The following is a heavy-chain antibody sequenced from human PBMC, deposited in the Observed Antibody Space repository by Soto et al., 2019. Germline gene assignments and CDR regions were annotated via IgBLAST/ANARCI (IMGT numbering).Heavy chain of an antibody. CDR3: ARVWGGAFDI. CDR2: IYYSGST. V-gene: IGHV4-59*01. Sequence: QVQLQESGPGLVKPSETLSLTCTVSGGSISSYYWSWIRQPPGKELEWIGYIYYSGSTNYNPSLKSLVTISVDTSTNQFPLKLSSVTAADTAVYYCARVWGGAFDIWGQGTMVTVSS. D-gene: IGHD3-10*01. CDR1: GGSISSYY. J-gene: IGHJ3*02.